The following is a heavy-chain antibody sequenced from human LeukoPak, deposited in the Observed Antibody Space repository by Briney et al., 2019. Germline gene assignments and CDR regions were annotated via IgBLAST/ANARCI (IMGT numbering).Heavy chain of an antibody. CDR3: ARSFSGRGDAFDI. V-gene: IGHV4-59*01. J-gene: IGHJ3*02. D-gene: IGHD6-19*01. Sequence: SETLSLTCTVSGGSIGSYYWSWIRQPPGKGLEWIGYIYYTGSTDYNPSLKGRATISVDTSKNQFSLKLSSVTAADTAVYYCARSFSGRGDAFDIWGQGTMVTVSS. CDR2: IYYTGST. CDR1: GGSIGSYY.